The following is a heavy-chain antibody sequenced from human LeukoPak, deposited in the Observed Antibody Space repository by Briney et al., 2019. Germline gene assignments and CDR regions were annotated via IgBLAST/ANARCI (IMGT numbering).Heavy chain of an antibody. CDR3: VRALYDGSGYYSHFDY. V-gene: IGHV3-7*01. CDR1: GFSFSSYW. CDR2: IKQDGSEE. D-gene: IGHD3-22*01. Sequence: GGSLRLSCAASGFSFSSYWMTWVRQAPGKGLEWVANIKQDGSEEYYVDSVKGRFTISRDNAKKSLYLQMNSLRTEDTAVYYCVRALYDGSGYYSHFDYWGQGTLVTVSS. J-gene: IGHJ4*02.